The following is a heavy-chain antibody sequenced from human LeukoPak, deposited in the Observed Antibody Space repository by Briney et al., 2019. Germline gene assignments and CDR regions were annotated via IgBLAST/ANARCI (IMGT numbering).Heavy chain of an antibody. CDR1: GSTFSTYA. CDR3: AREYYYES. V-gene: IGHV3-23*01. D-gene: IGHD3-10*01. Sequence: TGGSLRLSCAASGSTFSTYAMAWVRQAPGEGLDWLAFISDTGRSTYYADSVRGRFTISRDNSKNTLYLQMNSLRAEDTAVYYCAREYYYESWGQGTLVTVSS. CDR2: ISDTGRST. J-gene: IGHJ4*02.